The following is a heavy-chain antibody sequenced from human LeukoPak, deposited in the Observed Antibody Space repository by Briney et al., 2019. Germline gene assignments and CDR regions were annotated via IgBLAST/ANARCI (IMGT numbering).Heavy chain of an antibody. V-gene: IGHV4-39*07. D-gene: IGHD3-22*01. CDR1: GGSINSGDYS. CDR2: INHSGST. Sequence: RPSETLSLTCTVSGGSINSGDYSWAWIRQPPGKGLEWIGEINHSGSTNYNPSLKSRVTISVDTSKNQFSLKLSSVTAADTAVYYCARAPHDYYDSSGYPRGAFDIWGQGTMVTVSS. J-gene: IGHJ3*02. CDR3: ARAPHDYYDSSGYPRGAFDI.